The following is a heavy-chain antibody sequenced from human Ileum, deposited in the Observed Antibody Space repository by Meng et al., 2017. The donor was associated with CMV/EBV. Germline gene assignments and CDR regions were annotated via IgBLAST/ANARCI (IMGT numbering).Heavy chain of an antibody. CDR1: GGSMSSYY. V-gene: IGHV4-4*07. D-gene: IGHD7-27*01. J-gene: IGHJ4*02. CDR3: AREGPTDWGRALDY. Sequence: QVVLQEPGPGLVKPPVTRSLTCMVSGGSMSSYYWSWTRQPAGKELEWIGRIYTSGSSNYNSSLKSRVTMSVDTSKNQFSMKLNSVTAADTAVYYCAREGPTDWGRALDYWGQGTLVTVSS. CDR2: IYTSGSS.